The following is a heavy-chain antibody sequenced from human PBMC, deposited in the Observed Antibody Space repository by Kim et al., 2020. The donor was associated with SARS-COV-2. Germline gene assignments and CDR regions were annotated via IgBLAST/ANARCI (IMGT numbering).Heavy chain of an antibody. Sequence: SETLSLTCTVSGGSISSYYWSWIRQPAGKGLEWIGRIYTSGSTNYNPSLKSRVTMSVDTSKNQFSLKLSTVTAADTAVYYCARDRGDYDFWSEKGGNWFDPWGQGTLVTVSS. D-gene: IGHD3-3*01. CDR1: GGSISSYY. J-gene: IGHJ5*02. CDR2: IYTSGST. V-gene: IGHV4-4*07. CDR3: ARDRGDYDFWSEKGGNWFDP.